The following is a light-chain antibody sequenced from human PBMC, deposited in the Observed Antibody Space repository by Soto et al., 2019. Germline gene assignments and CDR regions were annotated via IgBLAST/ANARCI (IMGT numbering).Light chain of an antibody. CDR3: QQYGSSLFT. Sequence: IVVTQSPGTLSLSKGERATLSCRASQSVSSSYLAWYQQKPGQAPRLLIYGASSRATGIPDRFSGSGSGTDFTLTISRLEPEDFAVYYCQQYGSSLFTFGPGTKVDI. V-gene: IGKV3-20*01. CDR2: GAS. J-gene: IGKJ3*01. CDR1: QSVSSSY.